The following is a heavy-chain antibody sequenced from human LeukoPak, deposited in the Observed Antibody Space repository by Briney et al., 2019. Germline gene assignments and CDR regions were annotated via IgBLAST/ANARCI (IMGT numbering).Heavy chain of an antibody. CDR3: ARVLISPGPIPGYYYYYGMDV. CDR1: GDSVSGISAT. CDR2: TYYRSKWYN. Sequence: SQALSLTCAISGDSVSGISATWNWIRQSPSRGLEWLGRTYYRSKWYNDYAVSVKSRITVNPDTSKNQFSLQLNSVTPEDTAVYYCARVLISPGPIPGYYYYYGMDVWGQGTTVTVSS. D-gene: IGHD2-8*01. J-gene: IGHJ6*02. V-gene: IGHV6-1*01.